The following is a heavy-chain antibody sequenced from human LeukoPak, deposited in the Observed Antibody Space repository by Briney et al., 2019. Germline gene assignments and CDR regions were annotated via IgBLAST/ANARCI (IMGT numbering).Heavy chain of an antibody. Sequence: GASVKVSCKASGYTFTGYYMHWVRQAPGQGLEWMGWINPNSGGTNYAQKFQGRVTMTRNSSISTAYMELSSLRSEDTAVYYCARMDYYDSRDNWFDPRGQGTLVTVSS. CDR3: ARMDYYDSRDNWFDP. D-gene: IGHD3-22*01. J-gene: IGHJ5*02. CDR2: INPNSGGT. V-gene: IGHV1-2*02. CDR1: GYTFTGYY.